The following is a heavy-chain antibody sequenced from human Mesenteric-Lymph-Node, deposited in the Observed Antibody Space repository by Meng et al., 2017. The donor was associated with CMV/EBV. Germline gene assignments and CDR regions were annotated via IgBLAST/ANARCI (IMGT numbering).Heavy chain of an antibody. J-gene: IGHJ4*02. CDR2: IDYSGGT. V-gene: IGHV4-39*01. Sequence: TGSGGSISSDTYYWAWVRQPPGKGLEWIGSIDYSGGTYYNPSLKSRVTISGDTSKNQFSLRLTSVTAADTTMYYCAIHRHSGSFNYWGQGILVTVSS. CDR3: AIHRHSGSFNY. D-gene: IGHD1-26*01. CDR1: GGSISSDTYY.